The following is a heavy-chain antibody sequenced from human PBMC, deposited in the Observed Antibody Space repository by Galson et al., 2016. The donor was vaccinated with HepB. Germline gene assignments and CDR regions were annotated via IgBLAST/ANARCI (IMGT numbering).Heavy chain of an antibody. Sequence: LRLSCAASGFTFSDCWMAWVRQTPGKGLAWVVSINQGGSERSYVDSVKGRFTVSRDNARNSVYLQMNSLRAEDTAVYYCARDRCVGDTIGYYNIDYWGQGTLVTVAS. J-gene: IGHJ4*02. CDR2: INQGGSER. V-gene: IGHV3-7*01. CDR1: GFTFSDCW. D-gene: IGHD3-9*01. CDR3: ARDRCVGDTIGYYNIDY.